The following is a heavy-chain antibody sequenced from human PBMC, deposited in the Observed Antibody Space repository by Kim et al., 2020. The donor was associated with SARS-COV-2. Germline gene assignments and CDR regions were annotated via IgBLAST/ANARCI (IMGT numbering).Heavy chain of an antibody. CDR2: ISYDGSNK. CDR1: GFTFSSYG. CDR3: AKDGVPNYYYDSSGSVGDY. D-gene: IGHD3-22*01. V-gene: IGHV3-30*18. J-gene: IGHJ4*02. Sequence: VGSLRLSCAASGFTFSSYGMHWVRQAPGKGLEWVAVISYDGSNKYYADSVKGRFTISRDNSKNTLYLQMNSLRAEDTAVYYCAKDGVPNYYYDSSGSVGDYWDQVTLVTVSS.